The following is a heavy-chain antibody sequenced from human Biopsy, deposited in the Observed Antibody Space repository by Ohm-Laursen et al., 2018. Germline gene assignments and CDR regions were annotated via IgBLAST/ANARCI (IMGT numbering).Heavy chain of an antibody. CDR1: GYTFSGYY. CDR3: ARDKYRSWNYFDN. V-gene: IGHV1-2*02. D-gene: IGHD6-19*01. Sequence: ASVKVSCKVSGYTFSGYYMHWVRQAPGQGLEWMGWTNPDSGVTNYAQKFQGRVTMTRDTSISTAYMELSRLGSDDTAVYYCARDKYRSWNYFDNWGQGSLVTVSS. CDR2: TNPDSGVT. J-gene: IGHJ4*02.